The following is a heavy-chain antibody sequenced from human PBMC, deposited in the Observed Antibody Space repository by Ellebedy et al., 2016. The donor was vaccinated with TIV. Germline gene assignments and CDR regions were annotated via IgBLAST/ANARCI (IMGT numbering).Heavy chain of an antibody. Sequence: SETLSLTXTVSGDPITSGGYHWTWIRQHPGKGLEWIAYLYYRGSTHYNPSLKSRLTISVDTSKNQFSLMLTSVTAADTAVYYCARGAIVVVPAASSDWFDPWGQGTLVTVSS. D-gene: IGHD2-2*01. CDR2: LYYRGST. V-gene: IGHV4-31*03. J-gene: IGHJ5*02. CDR3: ARGAIVVVPAASSDWFDP. CDR1: GDPITSGGYH.